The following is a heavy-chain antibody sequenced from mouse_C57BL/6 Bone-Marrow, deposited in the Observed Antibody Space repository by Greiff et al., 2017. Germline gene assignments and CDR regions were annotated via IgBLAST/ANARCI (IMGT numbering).Heavy chain of an antibody. CDR3: AREVFDFDY. CDR2: IHPNSGRT. CDR1: GYTFTSYW. V-gene: IGHV1-64*01. Sequence: QVQLQQPGAEPVKPGASGKFSCKASGYTFTSYWMHWVKQRPGQGLEWIGLIHPNSGRTNYNEKVKSKATLTVDKSPSTAYMQLSSLTSEDAAVYYCAREVFDFDYWGQGTTLTVSS. J-gene: IGHJ2*01.